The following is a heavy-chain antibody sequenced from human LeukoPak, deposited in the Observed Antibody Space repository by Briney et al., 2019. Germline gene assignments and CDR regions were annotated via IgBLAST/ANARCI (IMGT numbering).Heavy chain of an antibody. Sequence: PGGSLRLSCAASGFTFSSYSMNWVRQAPGKGLEWVAVISYDGSNKYYADSVKGRFTISRDNSKNTLWLQMNSLRAEDTAVYYCAGGTYYGDYWGQGTLVTVSS. CDR3: AGGTYYGDY. CDR2: ISYDGSNK. CDR1: GFTFSSYS. J-gene: IGHJ4*02. V-gene: IGHV3-30*03. D-gene: IGHD1-26*01.